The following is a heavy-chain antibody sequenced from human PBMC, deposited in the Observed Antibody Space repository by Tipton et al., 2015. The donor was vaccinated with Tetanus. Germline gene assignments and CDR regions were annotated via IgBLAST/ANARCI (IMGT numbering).Heavy chain of an antibody. CDR2: ISYDGTKK. CDR3: ARAPGLLIDL. D-gene: IGHD3-10*01. J-gene: IGHJ5*02. Sequence: AVSGLTFSTSGYHWVRQAPGKGLGTVAVISYDGTKKDYADSMKGRCSISRDNSKSTLYLQMNSLTLEDTAVYYCARAPGLLIDLWGQGTLVSVSS. CDR1: GLTFSTSG. V-gene: IGHV3-30*03.